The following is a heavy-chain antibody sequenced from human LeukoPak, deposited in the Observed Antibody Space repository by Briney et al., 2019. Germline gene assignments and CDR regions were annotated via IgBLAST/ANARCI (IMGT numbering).Heavy chain of an antibody. D-gene: IGHD5/OR15-5a*01. CDR2: ITSNGGST. V-gene: IGHV3-64*01. Sequence: GGSLRLSCAASGFTFNNYGMHWVRQAPGKGLEYVSAITSNGGSTYYANSVKGRFTISRDNSKNTLYLQMGSLRAEDMAVYYCASSSTAFYLYYMDVWGKGTTVTISS. CDR3: ASSSTAFYLYYMDV. CDR1: GFTFNNYG. J-gene: IGHJ6*03.